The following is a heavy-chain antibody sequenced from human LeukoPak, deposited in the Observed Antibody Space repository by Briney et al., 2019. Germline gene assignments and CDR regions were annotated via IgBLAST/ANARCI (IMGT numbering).Heavy chain of an antibody. Sequence: SETLSLTCTVSGGSVCGSYWTWIRQPPGGGLQWIGFIFSSGGTNYNPSLKSRVAISTDTSKNQVSLRVTSVTAADTAVYYCATGGAYTSGWYNIWGQGTLVSVPS. J-gene: IGHJ4*02. CDR3: ATGGAYTSGWYNI. D-gene: IGHD6-19*01. CDR2: IFSSGGT. V-gene: IGHV4-4*09. CDR1: GGSVCGSY.